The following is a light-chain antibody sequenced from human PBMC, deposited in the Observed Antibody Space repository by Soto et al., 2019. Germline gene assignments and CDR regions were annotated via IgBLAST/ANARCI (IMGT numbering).Light chain of an antibody. J-gene: IGKJ1*01. CDR3: QQYNTYSRT. V-gene: IGKV3-11*01. Sequence: EIVLTQSPATLSLSPGERATLSCRASQSVGSSLAWYQQKLGQAPRLLIYAASDRATGIPGRFSGSGSGTDFTLIISSLEPEDFATYYCQQYNTYSRTFGQGTKVEIK. CDR2: AAS. CDR1: QSVGSS.